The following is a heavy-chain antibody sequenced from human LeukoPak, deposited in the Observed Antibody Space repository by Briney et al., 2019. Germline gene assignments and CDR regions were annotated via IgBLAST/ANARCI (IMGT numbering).Heavy chain of an antibody. V-gene: IGHV3-30-3*01. CDR3: ARETPQNFYFGDPRFDP. CDR2: ISGDGNTE. CDR1: GFPFSNYP. J-gene: IGHJ5*02. D-gene: IGHD3-10*01. Sequence: PGGSLRLSCAASGFPFSNYPMPWVRQAPGRGLEWVALISGDGNTENYADSVRGRFTISRDNSTLYLQMSSLRTDDTAVYYCARETPQNFYFGDPRFDPWGQGTLVTVSS.